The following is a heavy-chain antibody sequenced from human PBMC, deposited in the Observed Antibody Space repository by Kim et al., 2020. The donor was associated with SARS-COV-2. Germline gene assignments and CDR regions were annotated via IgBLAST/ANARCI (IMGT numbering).Heavy chain of an antibody. CDR2: ISSNGGST. D-gene: IGHD6-13*01. Sequence: GGSLRLSCSASGFTFSSYAMHWVRQAPGKGLEYVSAISSNGGSTYYADSVKGRFTISRDNSKNTLYLQMSSLRAEDTAVYYCVKDTASVAADYAFDIWGQGTMVTVSS. V-gene: IGHV3-64D*06. CDR1: GFTFSSYA. CDR3: VKDTASVAADYAFDI. J-gene: IGHJ3*02.